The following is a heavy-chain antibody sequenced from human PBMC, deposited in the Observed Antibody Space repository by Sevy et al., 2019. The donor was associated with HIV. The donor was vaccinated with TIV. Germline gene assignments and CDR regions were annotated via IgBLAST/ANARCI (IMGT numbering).Heavy chain of an antibody. CDR3: VRADPDQHFDS. Sequence: ASVKVSCKASGDTFTNNYIHWVRQAPGQELEWMGMVDPSAGNTTYAQKFQGRVTMTRDTSTSILYMDMSSLRSEDTAVYYCVRADPDQHFDSWGQGTLVTVSS. J-gene: IGHJ4*02. CDR1: GDTFTNNY. CDR2: VDPSAGNT. V-gene: IGHV1-46*01.